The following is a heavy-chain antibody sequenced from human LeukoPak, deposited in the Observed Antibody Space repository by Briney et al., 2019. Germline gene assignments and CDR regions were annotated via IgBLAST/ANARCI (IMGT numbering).Heavy chain of an antibody. Sequence: SSETLSLTCGVSGGSISSGKWWSWVRQPPGKGLEWIGEISHSGSPNYNPSLKSRLTISVDLPKNQFSLDLRSVAAADTAVYYCARDAAAGYSLACWGQGTLVTVSS. CDR2: ISHSGSP. CDR3: ARDAAAGYSLAC. J-gene: IGHJ4*02. CDR1: GGSISSGKW. V-gene: IGHV4/OR15-8*01. D-gene: IGHD6-13*01.